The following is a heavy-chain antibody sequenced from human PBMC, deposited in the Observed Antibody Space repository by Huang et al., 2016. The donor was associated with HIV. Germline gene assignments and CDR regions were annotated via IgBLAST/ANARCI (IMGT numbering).Heavy chain of an antibody. Sequence: QVQLQESGPGLVKPSQTLSLTCTVSGDSIRSGGYYWTWLRQSPATGLEWIGDSYYSGSSDYTSSLKSRVSISIDAFKNRVSLKLKSVTVADTAVYYCARAPATHSVFFYWGQGTLVTVSA. D-gene: IGHD3-3*01. CDR2: SYYSGSS. CDR1: GDSIRSGGYY. V-gene: IGHV4-30-4*08. CDR3: ARAPATHSVFFY. J-gene: IGHJ4*02.